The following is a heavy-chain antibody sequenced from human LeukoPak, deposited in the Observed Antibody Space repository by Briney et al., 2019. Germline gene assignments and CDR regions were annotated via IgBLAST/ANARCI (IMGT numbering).Heavy chain of an antibody. CDR3: ARDCSGGSCYPNGYGMDV. CDR1: GYTFTSYG. CDR2: ISAYNGNT. D-gene: IGHD2-15*01. V-gene: IGHV1-18*01. J-gene: IGHJ6*02. Sequence: ASVKVSCKASGYTFTSYGISWVRQAPGQGLEWMGWISAYNGNTNYAQKLQGRVTMTTDTSTSTAYMELRSLRSDDTAVYYCARDCSGGSCYPNGYGMDVWGQGTTVTVSS.